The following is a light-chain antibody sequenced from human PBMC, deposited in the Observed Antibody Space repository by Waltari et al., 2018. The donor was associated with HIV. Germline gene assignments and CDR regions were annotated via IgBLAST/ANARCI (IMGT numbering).Light chain of an antibody. V-gene: IGLV2-14*01. CDR3: SSYTSMKRLV. CDR1: DTNIYYQNF. Sequence: QSALTQPASVSGSPGQSINISCSGIDTNIYYQNFVSWYQQHPGQPPRLVLFGVSKRPSVLSPLFSGIRSGSTASLTISGLRSEVEGVYFCSSYTSMKRLVFGGGTELTV. J-gene: IGLJ2*01. CDR2: GVS.